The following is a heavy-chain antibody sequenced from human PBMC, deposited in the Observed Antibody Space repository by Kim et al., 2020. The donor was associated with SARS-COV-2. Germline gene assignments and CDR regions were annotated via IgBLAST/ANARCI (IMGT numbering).Heavy chain of an antibody. D-gene: IGHD6-19*01. J-gene: IGHJ4*02. CDR1: GYSISSGYY. CDR3: ARDRRHSYLGGIAVAGTDY. Sequence: SETLSLTCTVSGYSISSGYYWGWIRQPPGKGLEWIGSIYHSGSTYYNPSLKSRVTISVDTSKNQFSLKLSSVTAADTAVYYCARDRRHSYLGGIAVAGTDYWGQGTLVTVSS. V-gene: IGHV4-38-2*02. CDR2: IYHSGST.